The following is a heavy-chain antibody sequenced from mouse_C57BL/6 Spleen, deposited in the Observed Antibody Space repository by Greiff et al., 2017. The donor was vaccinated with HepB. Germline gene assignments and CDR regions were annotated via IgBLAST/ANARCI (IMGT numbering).Heavy chain of an antibody. J-gene: IGHJ4*01. Sequence: EVNVVESGGGLVKPGGSLKLSCAASGFTFSDYGMHWVRQAPEKGLEWVAYISSGSSTIYYADTVKGRFTISRDNAKNTLFLQMTSLRSEDTAMYYCARGDSNPYYYAMDYWGQGTSVTVSS. D-gene: IGHD2-5*01. CDR1: GFTFSDYG. CDR3: ARGDSNPYYYAMDY. CDR2: ISSGSSTI. V-gene: IGHV5-17*01.